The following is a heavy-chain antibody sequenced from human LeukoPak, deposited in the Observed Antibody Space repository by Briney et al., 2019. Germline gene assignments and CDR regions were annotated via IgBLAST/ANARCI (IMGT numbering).Heavy chain of an antibody. D-gene: IGHD2-21*01. CDR3: ARDRGGDNWFDP. J-gene: IGHJ5*02. CDR1: GYTFTGYY. Sequence: ASVKVSCKASGYTFTGYYMHWVRQAPGQGLEWMGWINPNSGGTNYAQKFQGRVTMTRDTSISIACMELSRLRSDDTAVYYCARDRGGDNWFDPWGQGTLVTVSS. CDR2: INPNSGGT. V-gene: IGHV1-2*02.